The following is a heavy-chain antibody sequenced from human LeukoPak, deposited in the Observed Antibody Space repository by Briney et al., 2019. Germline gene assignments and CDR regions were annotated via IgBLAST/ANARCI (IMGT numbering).Heavy chain of an antibody. CDR2: INHSGST. V-gene: IGHV4-34*01. J-gene: IGHJ4*02. CDR3: ARVSGVVGAKD. D-gene: IGHD1-26*01. CDR1: GGSFSRYY. Sequence: PSETLSLTCAVYGGSFSRYYWSWIRQPPGKGLEWIGEINHSGSTNYNPSLKSRVTISVDTSKNQFSLKLSSVTAADTAVYYCARVSGVVGAKDWGQGTLVTVSS.